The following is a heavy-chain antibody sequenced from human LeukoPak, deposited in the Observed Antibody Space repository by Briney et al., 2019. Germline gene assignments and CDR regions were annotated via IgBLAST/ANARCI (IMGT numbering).Heavy chain of an antibody. J-gene: IGHJ4*02. CDR1: GGSISSGSYY. Sequence: SETLSLTCTVSGGSISSGSYYWGWIRQPPGKGLEWIGSIYYSGSIYYNPSLKSRVTISVDTSKNQFSLKLSSVIAADTAVYYCSRGKIVVVPAANGGGYYFDYWGQGTLVTVSS. CDR2: IYYSGSI. D-gene: IGHD2-2*01. CDR3: SRGKIVVVPAANGGGYYFDY. V-gene: IGHV4-39*07.